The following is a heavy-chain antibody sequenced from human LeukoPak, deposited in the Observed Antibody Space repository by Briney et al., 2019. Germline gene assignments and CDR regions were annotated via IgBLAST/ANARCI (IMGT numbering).Heavy chain of an antibody. CDR3: ARRIGPQWLVFDAFDI. Sequence: SETLSLTCTVSGGSISSGDYYWSWIRQPPGKGLEWIGYIYYSGSTYYNPSLKSRVTISVDASKNQFSLKLSSVTAADTAVYYCARRIGPQWLVFDAFDIWGQGTMVTVSS. V-gene: IGHV4-30-4*08. CDR2: IYYSGST. D-gene: IGHD6-19*01. J-gene: IGHJ3*02. CDR1: GGSISSGDYY.